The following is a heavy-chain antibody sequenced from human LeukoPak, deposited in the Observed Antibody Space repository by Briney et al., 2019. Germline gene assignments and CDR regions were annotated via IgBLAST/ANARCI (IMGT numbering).Heavy chain of an antibody. J-gene: IGHJ6*03. CDR3: ARVATVTTWGDLYYYYYMDV. CDR1: GFTFEDYG. D-gene: IGHD4-17*01. V-gene: IGHV3-20*04. CDR2: INWNGGST. Sequence: TGGSLRLSCAASGFTFEDYGMSWVRQAPGKGLEWVSGINWNGGSTGYADSVKGRFTISRDNAKNSLYLQMNSLRAEDTALYYCARVATVTTWGDLYYYYYMDVWGKGTTVTLSS.